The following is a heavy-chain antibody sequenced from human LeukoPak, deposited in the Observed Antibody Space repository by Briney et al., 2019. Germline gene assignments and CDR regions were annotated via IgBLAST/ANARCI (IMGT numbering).Heavy chain of an antibody. Sequence: GASVKVSCKASGYTFTCYYMHLVRQAPGQGLEWMGWINPNSGGTNYAQKSQGTVTMPRDTSISTAYMELSRLRSDDTAVYYCARGRYYYDSSAYYFDYWGQGTLVTVSS. CDR1: GYTFTCYY. CDR3: ARGRYYYDSSAYYFDY. J-gene: IGHJ4*02. D-gene: IGHD3-22*01. CDR2: INPNSGGT. V-gene: IGHV1-2*02.